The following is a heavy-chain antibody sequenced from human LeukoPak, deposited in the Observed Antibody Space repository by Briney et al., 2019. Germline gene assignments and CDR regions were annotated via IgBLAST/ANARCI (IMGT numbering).Heavy chain of an antibody. CDR3: AKDEIKIPMDV. V-gene: IGHV1-2*02. CDR2: INANSGAT. CDR1: GYTFSAYY. Sequence: ASVRVSCKASGYTFSAYYMHWVRQAPGQGLERMGRINANSGATNYAQKFQGRVTLTRDTSRSTAYMDLRGLISDDTAVYFCAKDEIKIPMDVWGKGTTVTVSS. J-gene: IGHJ6*03. D-gene: IGHD2-2*02.